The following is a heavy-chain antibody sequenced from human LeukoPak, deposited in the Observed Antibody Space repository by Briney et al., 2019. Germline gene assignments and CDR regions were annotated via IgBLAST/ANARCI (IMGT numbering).Heavy chain of an antibody. D-gene: IGHD3-16*02. V-gene: IGHV3-7*01. J-gene: IGHJ4*02. CDR2: IKEDGSER. Sequence: GGSLRLSCGASGFTFSTYWMSWVRQAPGKGLEWVANIKEDGSERNYVDSVKGRFTISRDNAKNSLYLQMNSLRAEDTAVYYCARDLSPLEYWGQGTLVTVSS. CDR3: ARDLSPLEY. CDR1: GFTFSTYW.